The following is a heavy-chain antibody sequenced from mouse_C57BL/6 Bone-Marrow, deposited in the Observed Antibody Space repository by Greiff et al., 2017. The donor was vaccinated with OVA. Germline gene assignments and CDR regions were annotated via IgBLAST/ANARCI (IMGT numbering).Heavy chain of an antibody. J-gene: IGHJ2*01. V-gene: IGHV1-81*01. Sequence: VQLQQSGAELARPGASVKLSCKASGYTFTSYGISWVKQRTGQGLEWIGEIYPRSGNTYYNEKFKGKATLTADKSSSTAYMELRSLTSDDSAVYFCARGGGSHYFDYWGQGTTLTVSS. D-gene: IGHD1-1*01. CDR3: ARGGGSHYFDY. CDR2: IYPRSGNT. CDR1: GYTFTSYG.